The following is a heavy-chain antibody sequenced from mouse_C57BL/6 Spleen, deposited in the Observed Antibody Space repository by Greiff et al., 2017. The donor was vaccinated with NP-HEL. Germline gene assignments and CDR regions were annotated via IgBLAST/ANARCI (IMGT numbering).Heavy chain of an antibody. J-gene: IGHJ4*01. Sequence: EVKLMESGGDLVKPGGSLKLSCAASGFTFSSYGMSWVRQTPDKRLEWVATISSGGSYTYYPDSVKGRFTISRDNAKNTLYLQMSSLKSEDTAMYYCARPSNLYYAMDYWGQGTSVTVSS. CDR3: ARPSNLYYAMDY. CDR2: ISSGGSYT. D-gene: IGHD2-5*01. CDR1: GFTFSSYG. V-gene: IGHV5-6*01.